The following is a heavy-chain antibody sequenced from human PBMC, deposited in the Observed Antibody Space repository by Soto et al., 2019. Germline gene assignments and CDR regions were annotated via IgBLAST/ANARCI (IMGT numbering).Heavy chain of an antibody. D-gene: IGHD3-9*01. Sequence: PGGSLRLSYAASGFTFSSYWMHWVRRAPGKGLVWVSHINSDGGDLTYADSVKGRFTISRDNSKNTLYLQMNSLRAEDTAVYYCANQRYDILTGYYFDPWGQGTLVTVSS. CDR3: ANQRYDILTGYYFDP. J-gene: IGHJ5*02. CDR2: INSDGGDL. V-gene: IGHV3-74*03. CDR1: GFTFSSYW.